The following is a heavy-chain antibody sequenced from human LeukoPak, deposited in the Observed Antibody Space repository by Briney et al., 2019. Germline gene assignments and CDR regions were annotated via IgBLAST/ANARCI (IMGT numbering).Heavy chain of an antibody. J-gene: IGHJ3*01. D-gene: IGHD4-17*01. CDR1: GYTFTSYG. CDR2: ISAYNGNT. CDR3: ARSDYGGDPTYDAFDL. V-gene: IGHV1-18*01. Sequence: WASVRVSCKASGYTFTSYGISWVRQAPGQGLEWMGWISAYNGNTNYAQKLQGRVTMTTDTSTSTAYMELRSLRSDDTAVYYCARSDYGGDPTYDAFDLWGQGTMVTVSS.